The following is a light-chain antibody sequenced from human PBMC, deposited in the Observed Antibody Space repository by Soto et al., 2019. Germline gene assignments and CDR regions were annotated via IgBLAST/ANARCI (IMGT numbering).Light chain of an antibody. CDR2: DDT. CDR3: QVWDSSSDHVV. CDR1: NIGRNT. Sequence: SYDLTQPPSVSVAPGQTARITCGGNNIGRNTVHWYQQKPGQAPVVVVYDDTVRPSDIPERISGSNSGNTATLTVSRVEAGDEADYYCQVWDSSSDHVVFGGGTKLTVL. J-gene: IGLJ2*01. V-gene: IGLV3-21*02.